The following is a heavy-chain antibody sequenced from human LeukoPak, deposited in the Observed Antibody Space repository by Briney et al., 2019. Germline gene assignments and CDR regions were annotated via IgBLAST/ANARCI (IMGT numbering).Heavy chain of an antibody. D-gene: IGHD1-26*01. CDR1: GFTFSDYY. Sequence: GGSLRLSCAASGFTFSDYYMSWIRRAPGKGLEWVSYISSSGSTIYYADSVKGRLTISRDNAKNSLYLQMNSLRAEDTAVYYCAREISGERTYYFDYWGQGTLVTVSS. CDR3: AREISGERTYYFDY. V-gene: IGHV3-11*01. CDR2: ISSSGSTI. J-gene: IGHJ4*02.